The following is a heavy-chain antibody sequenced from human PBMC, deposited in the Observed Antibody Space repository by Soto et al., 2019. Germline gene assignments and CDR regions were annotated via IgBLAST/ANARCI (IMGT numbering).Heavy chain of an antibody. J-gene: IGHJ4*02. CDR2: IKSKTDGGTT. CDR3: TTREYDWNRIDY. V-gene: IGHV3-15*07. D-gene: IGHD1-20*01. CDR1: GFSFTNAW. Sequence: EVQLVESGGGLVKPGGSLSLSCAASGFSFTNAWMNWVRQAPGKGLEWVGRIKSKTDGGTTDYAAPVKGRFTISRDDSRNTLYLQMNSLKIEDTAVYYCTTREYDWNRIDYWGPGTLVTVSS.